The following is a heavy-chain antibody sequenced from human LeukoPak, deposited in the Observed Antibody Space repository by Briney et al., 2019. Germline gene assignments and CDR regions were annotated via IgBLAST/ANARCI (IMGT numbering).Heavy chain of an antibody. D-gene: IGHD3-22*01. CDR2: INHSGST. Sequence: SETLSLTCAVYGGSFSGYYWSWIRQPPGKGLEWSGEINHSGSTNYNPSLKSRVTISVDTSKNQFSLKLSSVTAADTAVYYCASLPHYYDSSGYSDYWGQGTLVTVSS. V-gene: IGHV4-34*01. CDR1: GGSFSGYY. J-gene: IGHJ4*02. CDR3: ASLPHYYDSSGYSDY.